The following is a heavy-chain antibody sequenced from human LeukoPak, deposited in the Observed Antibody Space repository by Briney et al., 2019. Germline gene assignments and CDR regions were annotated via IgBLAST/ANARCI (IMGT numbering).Heavy chain of an antibody. CDR1: GYTFTGYY. D-gene: IGHD6-13*01. V-gene: IGHV1-2*02. J-gene: IGHJ4*02. CDR2: INPDNGGT. CDR3: ARDWAKNLAATAN. Sequence: ASVKVSCTASGYTFTGYYMHWVRQAPGQGLEWMGWINPDNGGTNYAQKFQDRVTMTRDTSISTAYMELTRLRSDATAAYHCARDWAKNLAATANWGQGTLITVSS.